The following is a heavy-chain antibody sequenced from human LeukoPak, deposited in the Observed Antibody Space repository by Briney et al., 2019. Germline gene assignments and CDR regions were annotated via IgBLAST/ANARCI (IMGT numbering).Heavy chain of an antibody. CDR2: ISYDGSNK. CDR1: GFTFSSYG. D-gene: IGHD1-26*01. CDR3: AKDVGSWFDP. Sequence: PGGSLRLPCAASGFTFSSYGMHWVRQAPGKGLEWVAVISYDGSNKYYADSVKGRFTISRDNSKNTLYLQMNSLRAEDTAVYYCAKDVGSWFDPWGQGTLVTVSS. V-gene: IGHV3-30*18. J-gene: IGHJ5*02.